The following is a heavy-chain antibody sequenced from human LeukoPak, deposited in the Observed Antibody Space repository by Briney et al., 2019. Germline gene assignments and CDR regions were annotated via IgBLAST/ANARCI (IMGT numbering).Heavy chain of an antibody. Sequence: GGSLRLSCAASGFTFSSYSMNWVRQAPGKGLEWVSSISSSSSYIYYADSVKGRFTIPRDNAKNSLYLQMNSLRAEDTAVYYCARDKLGYCSSTSCYSWGQGTLVTVSS. D-gene: IGHD2-2*02. J-gene: IGHJ4*02. CDR1: GFTFSSYS. V-gene: IGHV3-21*01. CDR2: ISSSSSYI. CDR3: ARDKLGYCSSTSCYS.